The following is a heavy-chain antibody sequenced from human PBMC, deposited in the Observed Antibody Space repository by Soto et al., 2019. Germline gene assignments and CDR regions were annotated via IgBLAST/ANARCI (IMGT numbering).Heavy chain of an antibody. CDR1: GYTFSTFG. CDR3: ARCYCSVGSCFTCWHFDL. J-gene: IGHJ2*01. CDR2: ISVEKGDT. D-gene: IGHD2-15*01. Sequence: QVQVVQSGAEVKKPGASVKVACKASGYTFSTFGMSWVRQAPGQGLEWMGWISVEKGDTNSAQKLQDRGTMTTDTSTGTAYMELRRLTSDDTAVYYCARCYCSVGSCFTCWHFDLWGRGTLVTVFS. V-gene: IGHV1-18*01.